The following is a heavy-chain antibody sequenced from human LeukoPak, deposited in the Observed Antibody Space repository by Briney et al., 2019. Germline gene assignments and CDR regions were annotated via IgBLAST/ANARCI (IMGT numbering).Heavy chain of an antibody. J-gene: IGHJ5*02. CDR2: IYYRGST. V-gene: IGHV4-39*01. Sequence: SETLSLTCTVSGGSISSSPYYWGWIRQPPGKGLEWIGTIYYRGSTYSNPSLNSRVTISLDTSKNQFSLRLRSVTAADTALYYCARHYLSDGILSTFDPWGRGTLVTVSS. CDR3: ARHYLSDGILSTFDP. CDR1: GGSISSSPYY. D-gene: IGHD2-2*01.